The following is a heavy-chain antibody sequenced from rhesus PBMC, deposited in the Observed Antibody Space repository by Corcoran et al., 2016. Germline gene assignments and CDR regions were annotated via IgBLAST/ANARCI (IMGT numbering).Heavy chain of an antibody. CDR1: GGSISSSNW. CDR2: IIGSRGST. V-gene: IGHV4-65*01. J-gene: IGHJ6*01. D-gene: IGHD5-42*01. CDR3: ASLHLGRQSDPYGLES. Sequence: QVQLQESGPGLVKPSETLSLTCAVSGGSISSSNWWSWIRQPPGKGLEWIGYIIGSRGSTNNNPSLKIRVTIATDTSKNQFSRKLSSVTAADTAVYYCASLHLGRQSDPYGLESWGQGVVVTVSS.